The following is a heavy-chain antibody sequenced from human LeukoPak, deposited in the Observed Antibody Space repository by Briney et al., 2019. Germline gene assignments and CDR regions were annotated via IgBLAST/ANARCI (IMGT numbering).Heavy chain of an antibody. J-gene: IGHJ4*02. CDR3: VREAGPLD. V-gene: IGHV1-2*02. CDR1: GYTFTDYY. Sequence: ASVTVSFKASGYTFTDYYINWVRQAPGKAPEGVGWVNPNTGGTRYAQKFQGRVTMTRDTSITTAFMELRGLTFDDTAIFYCVREAGPLDWGQGTLATVSS. CDR2: VNPNTGGT.